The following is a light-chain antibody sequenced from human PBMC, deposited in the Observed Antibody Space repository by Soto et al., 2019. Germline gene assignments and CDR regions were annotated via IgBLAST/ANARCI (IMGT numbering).Light chain of an antibody. CDR1: QSVTSSY. CDR2: GAS. CDR3: QQYDNSPIT. V-gene: IGKV3-20*01. J-gene: IGKJ5*01. Sequence: EIVLTQSPGTLSLSPGERATLSCRANQSVTSSYLAWYQQKPGQAPRLLIYGASNRATGIPDRFSGSGSGTDFTLTISRLEPEDFAVYYCQQYDNSPITFGQGTRLEIK.